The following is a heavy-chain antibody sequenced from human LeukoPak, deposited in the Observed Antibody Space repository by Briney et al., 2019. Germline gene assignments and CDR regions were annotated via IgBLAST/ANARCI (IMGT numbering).Heavy chain of an antibody. D-gene: IGHD3-3*01. J-gene: IGHJ4*02. CDR1: GFTFTNYF. V-gene: IGHV1-46*01. CDR3: ARADDQDFDS. CDR2: ISPNGDST. Sequence: GASVKVSFKASGFTFTNYFMHWLRQAPGQGLEWMGIISPNGDSTDYAQKFQGRLTMARDTSTTTLYMELSGLRSEDTAIYYCARADDQDFDSWGQGTLVTVSS.